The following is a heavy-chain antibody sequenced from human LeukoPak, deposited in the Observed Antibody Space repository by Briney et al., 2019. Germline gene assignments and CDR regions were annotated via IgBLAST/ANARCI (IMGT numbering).Heavy chain of an antibody. Sequence: PSETLSLTCTASGGSISSYYWSWIRQPPGKGLEWIGYIYYSGSTNYNPSPKSRVTISVDTSKNQFSLKLSSVTAADTAVYYCARVIYSSSWYWYYFDYWGQGTLVTVSS. CDR1: GGSISSYY. J-gene: IGHJ4*02. CDR3: ARVIYSSSWYWYYFDY. D-gene: IGHD6-13*01. CDR2: IYYSGST. V-gene: IGHV4-59*01.